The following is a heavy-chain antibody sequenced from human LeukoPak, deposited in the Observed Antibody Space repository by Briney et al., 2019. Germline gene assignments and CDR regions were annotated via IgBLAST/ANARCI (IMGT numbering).Heavy chain of an antibody. D-gene: IGHD3-9*01. Sequence: ASVKVSCKASGYTFTGYYIHWVRQAPGQGLEWMGWINPKTGGTNYAQKFQGRATMTRDTSISTAYMELRRLRSDDTAVYYCARDREWRGDILTGYRDYNYYYYMDVWGKGTTVTVSS. CDR1: GYTFTGYY. V-gene: IGHV1-2*02. CDR3: ARDREWRGDILTGYRDYNYYYYMDV. J-gene: IGHJ6*03. CDR2: INPKTGGT.